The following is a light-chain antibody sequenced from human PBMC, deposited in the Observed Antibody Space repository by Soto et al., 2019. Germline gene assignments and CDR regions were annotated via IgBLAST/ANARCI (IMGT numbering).Light chain of an antibody. CDR2: VAS. Sequence: DIQMTQSPSSVSASVGDRVTITCRASQGVRNWLAWYQQKPGEAPKLLIYVASTLRRGVPSRFRGSGSGTDFTFTITSLQPEDFATYYCQQAYSFPYTFGQGTKLEIK. V-gene: IGKV1-12*01. J-gene: IGKJ2*01. CDR3: QQAYSFPYT. CDR1: QGVRNW.